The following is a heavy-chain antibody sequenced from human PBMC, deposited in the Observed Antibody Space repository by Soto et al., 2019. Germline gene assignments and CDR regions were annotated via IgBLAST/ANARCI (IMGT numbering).Heavy chain of an antibody. J-gene: IGHJ5*02. CDR1: GGSISSGGYS. CDR3: ARTPTP. V-gene: IGHV4-30-2*01. CDR2: IYHSGST. Sequence: QLQLQESGSGLVKPSQTLSLTCAVSGGSISSGGYSWSWIRQPPGKGLEWIGYIYHSGSTYYNPSRNVRVTTPVDRSQNQFPLKLSSVTAADTAVSYCARTPTPWGPGTLVTVSS.